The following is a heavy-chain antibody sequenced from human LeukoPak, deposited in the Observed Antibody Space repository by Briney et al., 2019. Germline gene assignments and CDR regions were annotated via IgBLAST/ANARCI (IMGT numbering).Heavy chain of an antibody. CDR2: VSNSGSTI. Sequence: GGPLRLSCAASGFTFSDEYMSWIRQAPGKGLEWISCVSNSGSTIYYADSVKGRFTISRDNVKNSLYLQMNSLRVEDTAVYYCARDGAYSASNIWGQGTMVAVSS. CDR1: GFTFSDEY. V-gene: IGHV3-11*01. J-gene: IGHJ3*02. CDR3: ARDGAYSASNI. D-gene: IGHD6-13*01.